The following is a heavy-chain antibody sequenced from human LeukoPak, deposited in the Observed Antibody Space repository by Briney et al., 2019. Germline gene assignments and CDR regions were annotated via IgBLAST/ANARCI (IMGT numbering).Heavy chain of an antibody. CDR1: GGSFSGYY. D-gene: IGHD4-17*01. Sequence: SETLSLTCAVYGGSFSGYYWSWIRQPPGKGLEWIGEINHSGSTNYNPSLKSRVTMPVDTSKNQFSLKLNSVTAADTAVYYCAREYGDFDYWGQGTLVTVSS. CDR3: AREYGDFDY. J-gene: IGHJ4*02. V-gene: IGHV4-34*01. CDR2: INHSGST.